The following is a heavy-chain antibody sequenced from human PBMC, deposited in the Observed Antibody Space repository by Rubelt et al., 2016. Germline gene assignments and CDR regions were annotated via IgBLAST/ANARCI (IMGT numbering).Heavy chain of an antibody. V-gene: IGHV4-34*01. CDR1: GGSFSGYY. D-gene: IGHD3-16*01. J-gene: IGHJ4*02. CDR3: ASTGPYDYVWGSPEN. Sequence: QVQLQQWGAGLLKPSETLSLTCAVYGGSFSGYYWSWIRQPPGKGLDWIGEVNHSGSTNYNPSLKSRCTISLDTSKNQLSLKRSSVTAADTAVYYCASTGPYDYVWGSPENWGQGTLVTVSS. CDR2: VNHSGST.